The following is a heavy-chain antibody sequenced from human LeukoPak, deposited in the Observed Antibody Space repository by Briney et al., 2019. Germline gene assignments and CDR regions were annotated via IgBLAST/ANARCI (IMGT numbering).Heavy chain of an antibody. CDR3: ARGRKIWGGESNWFDP. V-gene: IGHV4-34*01. CDR1: GGSFSGYC. D-gene: IGHD1-14*01. CDR2: INHSGST. J-gene: IGHJ5*02. Sequence: SETLSLTCAVYGGSFSGYCWSWIRQPPGKGLEWIGEINHSGSTNYNPSLKSRVTISVDTSKNQFSLKLSSVTAADTAVYYCARGRKIWGGESNWFDPWGQGTLVTVSS.